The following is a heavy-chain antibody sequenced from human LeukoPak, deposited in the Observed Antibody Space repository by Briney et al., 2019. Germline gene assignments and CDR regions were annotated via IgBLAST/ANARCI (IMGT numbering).Heavy chain of an antibody. Sequence: ASVKVSCKASGGTFSSYAISWVRQAPGQGLEWMGGIIPIFGTANYAQKFQGRVTITADESTSTAYMELSSLRSEDTAVYYCARDLGDSGYDLSGTWGQGTLVTVSS. V-gene: IGHV1-69*01. CDR2: IIPIFGTA. D-gene: IGHD5-12*01. J-gene: IGHJ4*02. CDR3: ARDLGDSGYDLSGT. CDR1: GGTFSSYA.